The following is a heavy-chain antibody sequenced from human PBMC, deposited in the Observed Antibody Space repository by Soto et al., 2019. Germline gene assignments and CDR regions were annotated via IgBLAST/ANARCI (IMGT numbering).Heavy chain of an antibody. D-gene: IGHD3-10*01. Sequence: SETLSLTCAVYGGSFSGYYWSWIRQPPGKGLEWIGETNHSGSTNYNPSLKSRVTISVDTSKNQISLKLSSVTAADTAVYYCARGQDYGSGSYYKGPPVYAMDVWGQGTTVTVSS. J-gene: IGHJ6*02. V-gene: IGHV4-34*01. CDR1: GGSFSGYY. CDR3: ARGQDYGSGSYYKGPPVYAMDV. CDR2: TNHSGST.